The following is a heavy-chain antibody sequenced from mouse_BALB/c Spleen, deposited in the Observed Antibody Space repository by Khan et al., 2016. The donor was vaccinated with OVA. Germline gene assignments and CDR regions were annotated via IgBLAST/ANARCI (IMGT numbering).Heavy chain of an antibody. CDR1: GYTFTSYW. J-gene: IGHJ4*01. CDR3: ARENYYSRSWYAMEY. Sequence: DLVKPGASVKLSCKASGYTFTSYWIHWIQQRPGQGLEWIGCIGPDSGIAYYHDMFKDQATLTVDTSSNTAYLQLSSLSSEDSAIYLGARENYYSRSWYAMEYWGQGTTVTVSA. CDR2: IGPDSGIA. V-gene: IGHV1S41*01. D-gene: IGHD1-1*01.